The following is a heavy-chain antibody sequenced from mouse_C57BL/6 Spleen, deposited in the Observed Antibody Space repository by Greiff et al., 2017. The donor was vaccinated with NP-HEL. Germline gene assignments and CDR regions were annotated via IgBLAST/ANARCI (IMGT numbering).Heavy chain of an antibody. Sequence: EVQLVESGGGLVKPGGSLKLSCAASGFTFSSYAMSWVRQTPEKRLEWVATISDGGSYTYYPDNVKGRFTISRDHAKNNLYLQMSHLKSEDTAMYYCARDRAQANYFDYWGQGTTLTVSS. V-gene: IGHV5-4*01. CDR3: ARDRAQANYFDY. CDR2: ISDGGSYT. J-gene: IGHJ2*01. CDR1: GFTFSSYA. D-gene: IGHD3-2*02.